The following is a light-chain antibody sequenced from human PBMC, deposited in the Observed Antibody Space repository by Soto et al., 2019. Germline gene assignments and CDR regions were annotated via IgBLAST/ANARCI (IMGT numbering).Light chain of an antibody. CDR2: EVT. J-gene: IGLJ1*01. CDR1: SSDIGIYKY. Sequence: QSALTHPASVSGSPGQSIAISCTGSSSDIGIYKYVSWYQQHPGKVPKLIIYEVTNRPSGVSNRFSGSKSGNTASLTISGLKDEDEADYYCSSYTTSSTRVFGPGTKVTVL. V-gene: IGLV2-14*01. CDR3: SSYTTSSTRV.